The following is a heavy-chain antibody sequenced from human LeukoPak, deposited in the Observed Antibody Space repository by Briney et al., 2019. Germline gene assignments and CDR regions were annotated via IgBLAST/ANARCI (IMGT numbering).Heavy chain of an antibody. D-gene: IGHD1-26*01. CDR3: VRDWDHFDFDS. J-gene: IGHJ5*01. Sequence: GGSLRLSCAASGFTFGSYWMHWIRQAPGKGLVWISRIKGDGSHTIHADSVEGRFTISRDNAKNTLFLQMESLRVEDTAVYYCVRDWDHFDFDSWGQGTLVTVA. V-gene: IGHV3-74*01. CDR1: GFTFGSYW. CDR2: IKGDGSHT.